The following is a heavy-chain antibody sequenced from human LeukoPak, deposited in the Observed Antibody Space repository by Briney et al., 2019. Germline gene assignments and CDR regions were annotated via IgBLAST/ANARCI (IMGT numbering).Heavy chain of an antibody. CDR3: ARRIAVGTGGGFDY. D-gene: IGHD6-19*01. Sequence: SETLSLTRTVSGGSISSSSYYWGWIRQPPGKGLEWIGSIYYSGSTYYNPSLKSRVTISVDTSKNQFSLKLSSVTAADTAVYYCARRIAVGTGGGFDYWGQGTLVTVSS. V-gene: IGHV4-39*01. CDR2: IYYSGST. CDR1: GGSISSSSYY. J-gene: IGHJ4*02.